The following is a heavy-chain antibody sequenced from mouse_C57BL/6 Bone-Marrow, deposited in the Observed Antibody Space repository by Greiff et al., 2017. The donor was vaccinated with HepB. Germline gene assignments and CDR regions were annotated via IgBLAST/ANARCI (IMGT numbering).Heavy chain of an antibody. J-gene: IGHJ2*01. CDR3: ARRYYGSTHYFDY. CDR2: IHPNSGST. V-gene: IGHV1-64*01. D-gene: IGHD1-1*01. CDR1: GYTFTSYW. Sequence: QVQLKQPGAELVKPGASVKLSCKASGYTFTSYWMHWVKQRPGQGLEWIGMIHPNSGSTNYNEKFKSKATLTVDKSSSTAYMQLSSLTSEDSAVYYCARRYYGSTHYFDYWGQGTTLTVSS.